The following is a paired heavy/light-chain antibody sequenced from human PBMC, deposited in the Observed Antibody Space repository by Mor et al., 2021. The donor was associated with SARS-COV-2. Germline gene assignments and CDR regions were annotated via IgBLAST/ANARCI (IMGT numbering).Light chain of an antibody. CDR3: QAWDRRV. CDR1: KLGDEY. V-gene: IGLV3-1*01. J-gene: IGLJ3*02. Sequence: SYELTQPPSVSVSPGQTASITCSGDKLGDEYIGWYQQKPGQSPVVVIYQNNKRPSGIPERFSGSNSGNTATLTISGTQAIDEADYYCQAWDRRVFGGGTKLTVL. CDR2: QNN.
Heavy chain of an antibody. CDR3: STHDLNRSSSFEY. CDR1: GFSFSNAW. Sequence: EVQLVESGGGLIEPGGSLRLSCGASGFSFSNAWMSWVRQAPGKGLEWVGRIKSKTDGGTIDYAAPVKGRFTVSRDDSKNMLYLQMNSLKSEDTAEYYCSTHDLNRSSSFEYWGQGTLVTVSS. CDR2: IKSKTDGGTI. J-gene: IGHJ4*02. D-gene: IGHD6-6*01. V-gene: IGHV3-15*01.